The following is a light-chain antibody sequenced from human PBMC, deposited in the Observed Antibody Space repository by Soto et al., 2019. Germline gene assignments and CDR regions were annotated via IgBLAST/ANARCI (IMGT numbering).Light chain of an antibody. CDR3: QQYGSSPPWT. CDR1: QSVSSSY. V-gene: IGKV3-20*01. J-gene: IGKJ1*01. Sequence: EIVLTQSPGTLSLSPGERATLSCRASQSVSSSYLAWYQQKPGQAPRLLIYGASSSATGIPDRFXXXXXXXXXXXTISRLEPEDFAVYYCQQYGSSPPWTFGQGTKVEIK. CDR2: GAS.